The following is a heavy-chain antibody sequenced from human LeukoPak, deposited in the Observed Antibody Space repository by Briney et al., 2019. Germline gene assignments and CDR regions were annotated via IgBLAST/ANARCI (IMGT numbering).Heavy chain of an antibody. J-gene: IGHJ5*02. Sequence: GGSLRLSCAASGFTFSSYAMSWVRQAPGKGLEWVSAIGDSGDATYYADSVKGRFTISRDNSKNTLYLQMSSLRAEDTALYYCATSFNWNYDHWGQGTLVTVSS. CDR3: ATSFNWNYDH. CDR1: GFTFSSYA. CDR2: IGDSGDAT. D-gene: IGHD1-7*01. V-gene: IGHV3-23*01.